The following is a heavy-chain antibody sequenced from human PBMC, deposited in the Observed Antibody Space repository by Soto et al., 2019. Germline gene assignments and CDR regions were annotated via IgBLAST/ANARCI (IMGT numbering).Heavy chain of an antibody. Sequence: SVKVSCKASGGTFSSYTISWVRQAPGQGLEWMGRIIPILGIANYAQKFQGRVTITADKSTSTAYMELSSLRSEDTAVYYCARLVVVPAAMMFGGDAFDIWGQGTMVTVSS. J-gene: IGHJ3*02. CDR3: ARLVVVPAAMMFGGDAFDI. V-gene: IGHV1-69*02. CDR2: IIPILGIA. CDR1: GGTFSSYT. D-gene: IGHD2-2*01.